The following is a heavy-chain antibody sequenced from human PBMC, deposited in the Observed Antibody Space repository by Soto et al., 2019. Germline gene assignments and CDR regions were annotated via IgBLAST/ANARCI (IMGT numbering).Heavy chain of an antibody. J-gene: IGHJ4*02. CDR3: TADLWRSTKQAHDY. CDR1: GFTFSDAW. D-gene: IGHD2-8*01. CDR2: VKAEVSGGTT. V-gene: IGHV3-15*04. Sequence: LRLSCAASGFTFSDAWMNWVRQAPGKGLEWIGRVKAEVSGGTTDYAAPVKGRFTISRDDSKTTLYLQMNSLKSEDTAVYYCTADLWRSTKQAHDYWGQGTLVTVSS.